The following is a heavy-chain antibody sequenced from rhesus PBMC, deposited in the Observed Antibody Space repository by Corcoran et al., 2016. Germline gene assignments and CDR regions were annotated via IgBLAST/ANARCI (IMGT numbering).Heavy chain of an antibody. D-gene: IGHD2-33*01. Sequence: QVQLQESGPGRVKLSETLSLPCAVSGGSFRRVYSYGSWIRQPPGKGLKWIGYITYSGSTSYNPSLKSRVTISRDTSKNQFSLKLSSVTAADTAVYYCARNVALFDYWGQGVLVTVSS. CDR1: GGSFRRVYSY. CDR2: ITYSGST. V-gene: IGHV4-122*02. J-gene: IGHJ4*01. CDR3: ARNVALFDY.